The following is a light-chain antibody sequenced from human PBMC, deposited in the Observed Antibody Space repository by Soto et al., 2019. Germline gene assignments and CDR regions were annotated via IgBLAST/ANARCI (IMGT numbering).Light chain of an antibody. CDR3: LQDYDYPLT. Sequence: AIQVTQSPSSLSASVGDRVTITCRASQGIRNDLGWYQQKPGKPPKLLIYATSRLQSGVPSRFSGSGSGTDFTLTISSLQPEDFATYYCLQDYDYPLTFGGGTEVQIK. CDR1: QGIRND. CDR2: ATS. J-gene: IGKJ4*01. V-gene: IGKV1-6*01.